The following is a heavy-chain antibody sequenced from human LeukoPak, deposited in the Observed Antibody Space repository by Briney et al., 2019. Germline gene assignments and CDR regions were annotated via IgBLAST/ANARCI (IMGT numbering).Heavy chain of an antibody. D-gene: IGHD3-22*01. V-gene: IGHV4-4*07. J-gene: IGHJ4*02. Sequence: SETLSLTCTVSGGSISGYYWSWIRQPAGKGLEWIGRIYTSGSTNYNPSLKSRVTMSVDTSKNQFSLKLSSVTAADMAVYYCARDLYYYDSSGYYYFDCWGQGTLVTVSS. CDR1: GGSISGYY. CDR2: IYTSGST. CDR3: ARDLYYYDSSGYYYFDC.